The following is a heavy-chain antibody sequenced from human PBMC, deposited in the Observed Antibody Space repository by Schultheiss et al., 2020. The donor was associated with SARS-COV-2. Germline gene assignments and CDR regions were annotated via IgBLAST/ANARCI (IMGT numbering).Heavy chain of an antibody. CDR3: AKDASHSIAAAGTDFDY. CDR1: GFTFSSYG. J-gene: IGHJ4*02. CDR2: IWYDGSNK. D-gene: IGHD6-13*01. Sequence: GESLKISCAASGFTFSSYGMHWVRQAPGKGLEWVAVIWYDGSNKYYADSVKGRFTISRDNAKNSLYLQMNSLRAEDTALYYCAKDASHSIAAAGTDFDYWGQGTLVTVSS. V-gene: IGHV3-33*03.